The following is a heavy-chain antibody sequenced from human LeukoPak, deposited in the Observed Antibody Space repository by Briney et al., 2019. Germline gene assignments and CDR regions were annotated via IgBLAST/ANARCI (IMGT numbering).Heavy chain of an antibody. V-gene: IGHV1-2*02. D-gene: IGHD5-18*01. J-gene: IGHJ3*02. Sequence: ASVTVSFTASGYTFTVYYMHWVRQAPGQGVEWMGWINPNSGGTNYAQKFQGRVTMTRDTSISTAYMELSRLRSDDTAVYYCARTRGYSFGWDAFDIWGQGTMVTVSS. CDR2: INPNSGGT. CDR1: GYTFTVYY. CDR3: ARTRGYSFGWDAFDI.